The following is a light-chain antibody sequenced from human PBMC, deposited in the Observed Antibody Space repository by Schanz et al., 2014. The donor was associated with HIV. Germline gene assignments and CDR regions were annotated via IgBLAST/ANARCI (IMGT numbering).Light chain of an antibody. CDR2: DVN. Sequence: QSALTQPASVSGSPGQSITISCTGTSSDFGTSNYVSWYQHHPGKAPKLIIYDVNHRPSGVSDRFSGSKSGSTASLTISGLQAEDEADYYCGSFATATTWVFGGGTKVTVL. V-gene: IGLV2-14*03. CDR1: SSDFGTSNY. CDR3: GSFATATTWV. J-gene: IGLJ3*02.